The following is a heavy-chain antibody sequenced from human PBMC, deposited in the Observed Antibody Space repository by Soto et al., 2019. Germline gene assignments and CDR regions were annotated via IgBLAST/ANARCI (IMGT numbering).Heavy chain of an antibody. CDR2: IYPGDSDT. CDR3: ARHKGYRSSTSCYGMDV. Sequence: YCGGCMSKMHGKGLEWMGAIYPGDSDTRYSPSFRGQVTISADKSINTAYLQWNSLKASDTAMYYCARHKGYRSSTSCYGMDVWGQGATVTVSS. CDR1: YC. D-gene: IGHD2-2*01. V-gene: IGHV5-51*01. J-gene: IGHJ6*02.